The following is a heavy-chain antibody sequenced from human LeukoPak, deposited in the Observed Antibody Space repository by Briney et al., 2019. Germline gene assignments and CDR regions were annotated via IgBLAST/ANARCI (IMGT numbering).Heavy chain of an antibody. CDR1: GIRFSSYA. V-gene: IGHV3-23*01. J-gene: IGHJ3*02. D-gene: IGHD7-27*01. CDR2: ISRSGENT. CDR3: AKVKQRPWGSAFDGFDM. Sequence: GGPLRLSCAASGIRFSSYALSWVRQAPGKGLEWVSSISRSGENTYYADSVKGRFTISRDNSKNTVYLQMNSLTVEDTAIYYCAKVKQRPWGSAFDGFDMWGQGTMVTVSS.